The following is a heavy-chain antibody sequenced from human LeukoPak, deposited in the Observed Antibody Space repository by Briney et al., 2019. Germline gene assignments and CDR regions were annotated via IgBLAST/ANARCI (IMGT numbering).Heavy chain of an antibody. Sequence: GGSLRLSCAASGFTFSSYWMNWVRQAPGKGLEWVSSISSSSSYIYYADSVKGRFTISRDNAKNSLYLQMNSLRAEDTAVYYCARILLNAFDIWGQGTMVTVSS. CDR2: ISSSSSYI. CDR1: GFTFSSYW. J-gene: IGHJ3*02. V-gene: IGHV3-21*01. CDR3: ARILLNAFDI.